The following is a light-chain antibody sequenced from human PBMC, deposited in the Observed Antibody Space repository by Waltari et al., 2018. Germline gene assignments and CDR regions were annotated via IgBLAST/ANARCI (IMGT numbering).Light chain of an antibody. J-gene: IGKJ4*01. CDR1: QSVGNNF. V-gene: IGKV3-20*01. CDR2: GAS. CDR3: QQYDSIVLT. Sequence: EIVLTQSPGTLSLSPGERATLSCRASQSVGNNFLNWYQQKPGQAPRLLIYGASSRATGIPDRFSGSGSGTDFTLTISRLEPEDFAVYYCQQYDSIVLTFGGGTKVEI.